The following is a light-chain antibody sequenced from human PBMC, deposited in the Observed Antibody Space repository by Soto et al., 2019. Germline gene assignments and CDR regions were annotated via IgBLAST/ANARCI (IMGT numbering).Light chain of an antibody. CDR1: QSTSSY. CDR2: AAS. Sequence: DIQMTQSPSSLSASVGDRVTITCRASQSTSSYLNWYQQKPGKAPKLLIYAASSLQSGVPSRFSGSGSGTDFTLTISSLQPEDFATYYYQQSYSTPPWTFGQGTKVEIK. J-gene: IGKJ1*01. V-gene: IGKV1-39*01. CDR3: QQSYSTPPWT.